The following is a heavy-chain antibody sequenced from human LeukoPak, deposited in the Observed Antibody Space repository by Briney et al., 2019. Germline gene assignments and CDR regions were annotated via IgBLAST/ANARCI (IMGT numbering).Heavy chain of an antibody. Sequence: AGGSLRLSCAASGFTFSTYSMNWVRQAPGKGLEWVSYISSSSSTIYYADSVKGRFTISRDNAKNSLYLQMNSLRAGDTAVYYCARVRYYGSRSLMFEYWGQGTPVSVSS. V-gene: IGHV3-48*01. CDR3: ARVRYYGSRSLMFEY. J-gene: IGHJ4*02. CDR2: ISSSSSTI. D-gene: IGHD3-10*01. CDR1: GFTFSTYS.